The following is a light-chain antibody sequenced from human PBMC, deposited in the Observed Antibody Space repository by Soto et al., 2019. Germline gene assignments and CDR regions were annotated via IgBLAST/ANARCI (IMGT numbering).Light chain of an antibody. CDR3: SSYTSSSTLV. V-gene: IGLV2-14*01. CDR1: SSDVGGYNY. J-gene: IGLJ1*01. CDR2: EVS. Sequence: QSALTHPASVSGSPGQSITLSCTGTSSDVGGYNYVSWYQQHPGKAPKLMIYEVSNRPSGVSNRFSGSKSGNTASLAIAGLQAEHEADYYCSSYTSSSTLVFGTGTKLTVL.